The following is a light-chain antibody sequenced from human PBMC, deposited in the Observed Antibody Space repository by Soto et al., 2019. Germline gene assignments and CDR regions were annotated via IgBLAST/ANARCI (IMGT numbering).Light chain of an antibody. CDR1: QRITSNF. V-gene: IGKV3-20*01. Sequence: EIVLTQSPVTLSLSPGERATLSCRASQRITSNFLAWFQQKAGLAPRLLIYGASTRASGVPDRFSGGGSGTDFVLTISRLEPEDFAVYYCQQYNSYSQTFGQGTKVEIK. J-gene: IGKJ1*01. CDR3: QQYNSYSQT. CDR2: GAS.